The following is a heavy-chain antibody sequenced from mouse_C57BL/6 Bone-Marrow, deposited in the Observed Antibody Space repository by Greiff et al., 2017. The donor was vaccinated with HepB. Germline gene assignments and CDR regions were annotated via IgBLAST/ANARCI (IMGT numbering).Heavy chain of an antibody. CDR3: ARRGYYRNFNV. V-gene: IGHV5-6*01. J-gene: IGHJ1*03. CDR2: ISSGGSYT. Sequence: EVQLQQSGGDLVKPGGSLKLSCAASGFTFSSYGMSWVRQTPDKRLEWVATISSGGSYTYYPDSVKGRFTIFRDNAKDTLYLQMSSLKSEETAMYYCARRGYYRNFNVRGKGTTVTVSS. D-gene: IGHD2-14*01. CDR1: GFTFSSYG.